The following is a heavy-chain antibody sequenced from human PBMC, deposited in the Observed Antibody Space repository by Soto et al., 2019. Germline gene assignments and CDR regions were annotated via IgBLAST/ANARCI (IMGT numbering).Heavy chain of an antibody. CDR3: VRGGTKTLRDWFDP. V-gene: IGHV4-4*07. CDR1: GASISGFY. CDR2: IYATGTT. D-gene: IGHD1-1*01. Sequence: SETLSLTCTVSGASISGFYWSWIRKSAGKGLEWIGRIYATGTTDYNPSLRSRVMMSVDTSKKQFSLKLRSVTAADTAVYYCVRGGTKTLRDWFDPWGQGISVTVSS. J-gene: IGHJ5*02.